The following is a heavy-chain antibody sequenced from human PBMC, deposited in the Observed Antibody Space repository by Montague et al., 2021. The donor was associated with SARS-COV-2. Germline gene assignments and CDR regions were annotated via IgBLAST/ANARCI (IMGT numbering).Heavy chain of an antibody. Sequence: SETLSLTCTVSGGSISSYYWSWIRQPPGKGLEWIGYIYYSGSTNYNPSLKSRVSMSVDTSKNQFSLRLSSVTAADTAVYYCARDKVAGRGYYLEYWGQGTLVTVSS. J-gene: IGHJ4*02. D-gene: IGHD6-19*01. CDR3: ARDKVAGRGYYLEY. CDR2: IYYSGST. CDR1: GGSISSYY. V-gene: IGHV4-59*01.